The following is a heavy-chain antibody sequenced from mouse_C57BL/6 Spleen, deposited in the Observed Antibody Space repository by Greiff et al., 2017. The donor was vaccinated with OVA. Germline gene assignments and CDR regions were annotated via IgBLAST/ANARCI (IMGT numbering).Heavy chain of an antibody. V-gene: IGHV7-3*01. D-gene: IGHD1-1*01. CDR2: IRNKANGYTT. J-gene: IGHJ1*03. CDR3: ASNSPYYYGSSYWYFDV. Sequence: EVQLVESGGGLVQPGGSLSLSCAASGFTFTDYYMSWVRQPPGKALEWLGFIRNKANGYTTEYSASVKGRFTISRDNSQSILYLQMNALRAEDSATYYCASNSPYYYGSSYWYFDVWGTGTTVTVSS. CDR1: GFTFTDYY.